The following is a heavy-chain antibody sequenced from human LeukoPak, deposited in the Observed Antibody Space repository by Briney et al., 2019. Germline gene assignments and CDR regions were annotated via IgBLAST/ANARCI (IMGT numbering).Heavy chain of an antibody. CDR2: ISYDGSNK. CDR3: AKRARQQWLVPGMDV. J-gene: IGHJ6*04. V-gene: IGHV3-30*18. Sequence: PGRSLRLSCAASGFTFSSYGMHWVRQPPGKGLEWVAVISYDGSNKYYADSVKGRFTISRDNSKNTLYLQMNSLRAEDTAVYYCAKRARQQWLVPGMDVWGKGTTVTVSS. D-gene: IGHD6-19*01. CDR1: GFTFSSYG.